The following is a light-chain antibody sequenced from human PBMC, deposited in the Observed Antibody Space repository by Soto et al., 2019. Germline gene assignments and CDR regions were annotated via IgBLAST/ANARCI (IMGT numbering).Light chain of an antibody. CDR3: QQYGSSPRG. Sequence: EIVLTQSPGTLSLSPGERATLSCRASQSVSNNYLAWHQQKPGQAPRLLIYGASNRDTGIPDSFSGSGSGTDFTLTISRLEPEDFAVYYCQQYGSSPRGFGQGTKVEIK. J-gene: IGKJ1*01. CDR2: GAS. V-gene: IGKV3-20*01. CDR1: QSVSNNY.